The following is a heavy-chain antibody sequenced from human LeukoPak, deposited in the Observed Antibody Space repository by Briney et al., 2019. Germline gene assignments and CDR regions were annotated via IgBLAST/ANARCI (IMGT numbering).Heavy chain of an antibody. CDR1: GGSISSGSYY. Sequence: SETLSLTCTVSGGSISSGSYYWSWIRQPPGKGLEWIGSIFYSGSAYYNPSLKSRVTISVDTSKNQFSLKLSSVTAADTAVYYCARAARFSDAFDIWGQGTMVTVSS. D-gene: IGHD3-3*01. J-gene: IGHJ3*02. CDR2: IFYSGSA. V-gene: IGHV4-39*07. CDR3: ARAARFSDAFDI.